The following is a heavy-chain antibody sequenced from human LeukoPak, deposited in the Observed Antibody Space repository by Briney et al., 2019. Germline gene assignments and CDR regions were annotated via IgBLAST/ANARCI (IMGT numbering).Heavy chain of an antibody. V-gene: IGHV3-48*01. Sequence: GGSLRLSCAASGFTFSSYSMNWVRQAPGKGLERVSDISSSSRTAYYADSVKGRFTISRDNAKNSLYLQMNSLRAEDTAVYYCVRGGTDCKNYVGHGGQGTLVTASS. CDR2: ISSSSRTA. D-gene: IGHD5-24*01. J-gene: IGHJ4*02. CDR1: GFTFSSYS. CDR3: VRGGTDCKNYVGH.